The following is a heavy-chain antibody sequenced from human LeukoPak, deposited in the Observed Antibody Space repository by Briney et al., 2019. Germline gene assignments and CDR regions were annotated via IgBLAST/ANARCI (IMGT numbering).Heavy chain of an antibody. CDR3: ARIVNGFDP. V-gene: IGHV4-34*01. CDR1: GGSFSGYY. CDR2: INHSGST. Sequence: SETLSLTCAVYGGSFSGYYWSWIRQPPGKGLEWIGEINHSGSTNYNPSLKSRVTISVDTSKNQFSLKLSSVTAAVTVVYYCARIVNGFDPWGRGTLVTVSS. D-gene: IGHD3-22*01. J-gene: IGHJ5*02.